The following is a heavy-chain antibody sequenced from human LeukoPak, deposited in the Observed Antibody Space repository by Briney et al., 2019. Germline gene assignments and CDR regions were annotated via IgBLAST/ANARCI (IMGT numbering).Heavy chain of an antibody. Sequence: GRSLRLSCAASGFTFSSYAMHWVRQAPGKGLEWVAVISYDGSNKYYADSVKGRFTISRDNSKNTLYLQMNSLRAEDTAVYYCASLLYYYDSSGRSSGRNYYFDYWGQGTLVTVSS. D-gene: IGHD3-22*01. CDR2: ISYDGSNK. CDR3: ASLLYYYDSSGRSSGRNYYFDY. V-gene: IGHV3-30*14. CDR1: GFTFSSYA. J-gene: IGHJ4*02.